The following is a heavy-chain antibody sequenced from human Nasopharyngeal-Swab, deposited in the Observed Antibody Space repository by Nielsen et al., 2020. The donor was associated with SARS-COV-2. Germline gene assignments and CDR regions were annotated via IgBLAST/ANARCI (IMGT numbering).Heavy chain of an antibody. CDR1: GGSFSGYY. J-gene: IGHJ6*02. Sequence: SQTLSLTCAVYGGSFSGYYLSWIRQPPGKGLEWLGEINHSGSTNYNPSLKSRVTISVDTSKNQFSLKLSSVTAADTAVYYCARGVRLTRITMVRGPIESVYGMDVWGQGTTVTVSS. CDR2: INHSGST. V-gene: IGHV4-34*01. D-gene: IGHD3-10*01. CDR3: ARGVRLTRITMVRGPIESVYGMDV.